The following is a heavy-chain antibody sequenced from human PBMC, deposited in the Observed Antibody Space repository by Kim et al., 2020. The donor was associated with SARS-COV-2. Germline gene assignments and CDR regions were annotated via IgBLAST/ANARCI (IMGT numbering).Heavy chain of an antibody. CDR3: AKPHSGSYFEPFDY. J-gene: IGHJ4*02. Sequence: ANSRKVRLTIPRSNSKNQLYLQMNSLRGEDTAVYYCAKPHSGSYFEPFDYWGPGTLVTVSS. V-gene: IGHV3-30*02. D-gene: IGHD1-26*01.